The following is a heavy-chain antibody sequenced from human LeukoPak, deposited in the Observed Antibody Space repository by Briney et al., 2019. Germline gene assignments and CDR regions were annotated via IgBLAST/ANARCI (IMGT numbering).Heavy chain of an antibody. CDR1: GYTFTGYF. CDR2: INLNSGGT. D-gene: IGHD1-26*01. J-gene: IGHJ4*02. Sequence: GASVKVSCKASGYTFTGYFMHWVRQAPGQGLERMGRINLNSGGTYYAQNFQGRVTMTRDTSISTAYVELSRLTSGDTAMYYCARDLSSTSNWEFDFWGQGTLVTVSS. CDR3: ARDLSSTSNWEFDF. V-gene: IGHV1-2*06.